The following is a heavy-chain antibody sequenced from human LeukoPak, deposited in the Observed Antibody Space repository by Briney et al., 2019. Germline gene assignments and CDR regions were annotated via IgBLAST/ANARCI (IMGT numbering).Heavy chain of an antibody. V-gene: IGHV1-18*01. J-gene: IGHJ4*02. CDR1: GYKFTNYG. CDR2: ISPYNGNT. CDR3: ARGSPPRVYYDRSGYYSYYFDY. D-gene: IGHD3-22*01. Sequence: ASVKVSCKASGYKFTNYGISWVRQAPGQGLEWMGWISPYNGNTIYAQKLQGRVTMTTDTSTSTAYMELRSLRSDDTAVYYCARGSPPRVYYDRSGYYSYYFDYWGQGTLVAVSS.